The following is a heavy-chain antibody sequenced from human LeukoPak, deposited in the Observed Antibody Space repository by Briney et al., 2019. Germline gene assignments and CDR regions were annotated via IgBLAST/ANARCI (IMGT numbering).Heavy chain of an antibody. V-gene: IGHV4-34*01. CDR2: INHSGST. CDR3: ARGRYSGYDTLSLMGYYGMDV. CDR1: GGSFSGYY. J-gene: IGHJ6*02. Sequence: SETLSLTCAVYGGSFSGYYWSWIRQPPGKGLERIGEINHSGSTNYNPSLKSRVTISVDTSKNQFSLKLSSVTAADTAVYYCARGRYSGYDTLSLMGYYGMDVWGQGTTVTVSS. D-gene: IGHD5-12*01.